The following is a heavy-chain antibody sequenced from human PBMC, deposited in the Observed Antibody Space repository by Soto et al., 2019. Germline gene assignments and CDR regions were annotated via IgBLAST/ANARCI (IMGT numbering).Heavy chain of an antibody. J-gene: IGHJ6*03. D-gene: IGHD2-2*02. Sequence: ASMKVSCKASGYTFTSYGISWVRQAPGQGLEWMGWISAYNGNTNYAQKLQGRVTMTTDKSTSTAYMELRSLRSDDTAVYYCARGSRHTGGYYMDVWGKGTTVTVSS. CDR3: ARGSRHTGGYYMDV. V-gene: IGHV1-18*01. CDR2: ISAYNGNT. CDR1: GYTFTSYG.